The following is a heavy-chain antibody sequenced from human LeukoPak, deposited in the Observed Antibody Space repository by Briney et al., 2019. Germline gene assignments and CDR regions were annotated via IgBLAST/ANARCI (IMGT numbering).Heavy chain of an antibody. D-gene: IGHD3-10*01. V-gene: IGHV3-23*01. CDR1: GFTFSSYA. Sequence: GGSLRLSCAASGFTFSSYAMSWVRQAPGKGLEWVSVISGSGGSTYYADSVKGRFTISRDNSKNTLYLQMNSLRAEDTAVYYCAKELTLESYGSGSYYYYYGMDVWGQGTTVTVSS. CDR3: AKELTLESYGSGSYYYYYGMDV. J-gene: IGHJ6*02. CDR2: ISGSGGST.